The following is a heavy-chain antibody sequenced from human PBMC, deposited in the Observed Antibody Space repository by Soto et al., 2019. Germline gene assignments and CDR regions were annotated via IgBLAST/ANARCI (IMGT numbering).Heavy chain of an antibody. Sequence: VASVKVSCKASGYPFTSYYMHCVRQAPGQGLEWMGIINPSGGRTRYAQKVHGRVTMTRDTSTSTVYMELSSLRSEDTAVYYCASSTAKLHSSTSGYWGQGTLVTVSS. D-gene: IGHD1-7*01. CDR3: ASSTAKLHSSTSGY. CDR1: GYPFTSYY. CDR2: INPSGGRT. V-gene: IGHV1-46*01. J-gene: IGHJ4*02.